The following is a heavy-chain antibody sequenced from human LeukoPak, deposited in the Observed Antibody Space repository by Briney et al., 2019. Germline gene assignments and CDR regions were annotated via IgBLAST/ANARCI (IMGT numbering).Heavy chain of an antibody. CDR1: GYTFTSYG. Sequence: ASVKVSCKASGYTFTSYGISWVRQAPGQGLEWMGWISAYNGNTNYAQKLQGRVTMTTDTSTSAAYMELRSLRSDDTAVYYCAREIPTYYYDSSGDQPWGYWGQGTLVTVSS. J-gene: IGHJ4*02. D-gene: IGHD3-22*01. CDR2: ISAYNGNT. CDR3: AREIPTYYYDSSGDQPWGY. V-gene: IGHV1-18*01.